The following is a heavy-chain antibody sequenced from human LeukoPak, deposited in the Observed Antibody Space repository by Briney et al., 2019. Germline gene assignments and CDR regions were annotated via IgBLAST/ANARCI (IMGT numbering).Heavy chain of an antibody. V-gene: IGHV3-23*01. CDR1: GFDLSSYA. CDR2: ISGTGGSS. CDR3: AKCASGGACYFNWFDP. Sequence: GGSLRLSCVASGFDLSSYAMTWVRQARGKGLEGVSAISGTGGSSQYADSVKGRVTSSRDNSKNPLYLQMNSLRVEDTAIYYCAKCASGGACYFNWFDPWGQGTLVTVSS. J-gene: IGHJ5*02. D-gene: IGHD2-15*01.